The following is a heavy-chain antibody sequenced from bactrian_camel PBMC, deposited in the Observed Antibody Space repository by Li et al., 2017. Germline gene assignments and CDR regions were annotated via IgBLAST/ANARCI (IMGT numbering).Heavy chain of an antibody. CDR1: NVAVSTKY. CDR3: ALRIATMTGAHSY. CDR2: ISGTSSNT. Sequence: HVQLVESGGGLVQPGGSLTLSCAASNVAVSTKYMSWVRQALGKGLEWVSGISGTSSNTYYTDFVKGRFIISRDNAKNTVYLQMNSLKSEDTAQYYCALRIATMTGAHSYWGQGTQVTVS. J-gene: IGHJ4*01. D-gene: IGHD4*01. V-gene: IGHV3-2*01.